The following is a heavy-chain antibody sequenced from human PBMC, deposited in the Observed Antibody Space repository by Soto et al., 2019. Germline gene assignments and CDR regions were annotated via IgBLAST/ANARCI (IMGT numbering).Heavy chain of an antibody. Sequence: SETLSLTCTVSGGSISSYYWSWIRQPPGKGLEWIGYIYYSGSTNYNPSLKSRVTISVDTSKNQFSLKLSSVTAADTAVYYCARGNSGFYYYYMDVWGKGTTVTVSS. D-gene: IGHD5-12*01. J-gene: IGHJ6*03. CDR2: IYYSGST. CDR1: GGSISSYY. CDR3: ARGNSGFYYYYMDV. V-gene: IGHV4-59*01.